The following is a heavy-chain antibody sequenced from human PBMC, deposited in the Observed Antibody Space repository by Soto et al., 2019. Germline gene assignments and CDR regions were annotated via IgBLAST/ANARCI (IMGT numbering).Heavy chain of an antibody. CDR2: ISGTAESI. CDR1: GFSLRSYA. V-gene: IGHV3-23*01. D-gene: IGHD3-10*01. Sequence: LRLSCAASGFSLRSYAVTWVRQVPGKGLEWVSVISGTAESIYYVDSVKGRFTISRDNSRNTVYLKMNFLRAEDTALYYCAKLPIIRGNALDLWGQGTMVTVS. CDR3: AKLPIIRGNALDL. J-gene: IGHJ3*01.